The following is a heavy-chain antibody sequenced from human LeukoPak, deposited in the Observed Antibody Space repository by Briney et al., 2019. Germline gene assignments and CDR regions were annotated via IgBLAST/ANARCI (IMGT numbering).Heavy chain of an antibody. Sequence: GESLKISCKGSGYSFTSYWIGWVRQMPGKGLEWMGIIYPGDSDTRYSPSFQGQVTISADKSISTASLQWNSLKASDTAMYFCARIPAMEAFDIWGQGTMLTVSS. J-gene: IGHJ3*02. CDR2: IYPGDSDT. CDR3: ARIPAMEAFDI. D-gene: IGHD5-18*01. V-gene: IGHV5-51*01. CDR1: GYSFTSYW.